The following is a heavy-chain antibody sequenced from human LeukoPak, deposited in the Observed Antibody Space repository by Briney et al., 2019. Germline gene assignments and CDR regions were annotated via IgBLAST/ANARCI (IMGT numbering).Heavy chain of an antibody. J-gene: IGHJ4*02. CDR1: GFTFSGSA. Sequence: GGSLRLTCAASGFTFSGSALHWVRQASGKGLEWVGRIRSTANGYATAYAASVKGRFTISRDDSKNALYLQMNSLRAEDTAVYYCAKDHYYDSSGYIDYWGQGTLVTVSS. CDR2: IRSTANGYAT. V-gene: IGHV3-73*01. D-gene: IGHD3-22*01. CDR3: AKDHYYDSSGYIDY.